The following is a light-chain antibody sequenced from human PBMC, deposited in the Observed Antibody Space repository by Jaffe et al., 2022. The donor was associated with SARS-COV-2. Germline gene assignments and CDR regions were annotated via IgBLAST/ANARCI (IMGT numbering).Light chain of an antibody. CDR2: EDS. J-gene: IGLJ3*02. Sequence: SYELTQPPSVSVSPRQTARITCSGDALPKKYAYWYQQKSGQAPVLVIYEDSKRPSGIPERFSGSSSGTMATLTISGAQVEDEADYYCYSTDSSGNHNWVFGGGTKLTVL. CDR3: YSTDSSGNHNWV. CDR1: ALPKKY. V-gene: IGLV3-10*01.